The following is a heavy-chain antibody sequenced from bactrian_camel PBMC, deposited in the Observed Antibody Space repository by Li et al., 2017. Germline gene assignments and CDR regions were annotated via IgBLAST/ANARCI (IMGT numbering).Heavy chain of an antibody. J-gene: IGHJ6*01. CDR1: GFSLRSYA. CDR3: ARGFSTIETMLRTPSLPEAAFGY. Sequence: VQLVESGGGLVQPGGSLRLSCAASGFSLRSYAMTWVRQAPGKGLEWVAVINSNTGVTDYLDSVKGRFTISRNNAEDTLYLQLNSLSTEDMAMYYCARGFSTIETMLRTPSLPEAAFGYWGQGTQVTVS. D-gene: IGHD4*01. V-gene: IGHV3S31*01. CDR2: INSNTGVT.